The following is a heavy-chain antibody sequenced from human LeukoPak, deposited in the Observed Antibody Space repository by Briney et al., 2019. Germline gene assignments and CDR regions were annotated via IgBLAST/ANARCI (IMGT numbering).Heavy chain of an antibody. J-gene: IGHJ4*02. CDR2: ISTTSAYT. CDR3: ARVAVITAAGTYDY. D-gene: IGHD6-13*01. CDR1: GVTFSDLY. V-gene: IGHV3-11*05. Sequence: AGGSLRLSCAASGVTFSDLYMSWIRQAPGKGLEWVSFISTTSAYTTYADSVKGRFTISRDTAKNSLYLQMNSLRAEDTAVYYCARVAVITAAGTYDYWGQGTLVTVSS.